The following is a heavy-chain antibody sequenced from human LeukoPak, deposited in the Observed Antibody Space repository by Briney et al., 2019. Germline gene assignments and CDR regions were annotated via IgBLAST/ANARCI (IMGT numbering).Heavy chain of an antibody. CDR1: GGSISNYC. D-gene: IGHD2-2*01. CDR3: ARRTKYCSIATGYRYFDP. V-gene: IGHV4-4*09. CDR2: IYSSGST. Sequence: PSETLSLTCNVSGGSISNYCWSWLRPPPGKGLDWIGYIYSSGSTNYNPSLKSRVTISLDTSKNQFSLKLTSVTAADTAVYYCARRTKYCSIATGYRYFDPWGQGTLVTVSS. J-gene: IGHJ5*02.